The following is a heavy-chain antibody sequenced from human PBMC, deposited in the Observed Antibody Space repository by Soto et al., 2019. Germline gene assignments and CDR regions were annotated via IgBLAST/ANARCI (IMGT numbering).Heavy chain of an antibody. V-gene: IGHV3-23*01. CDR1: GFTFSSYA. CDR3: AKDQTSGWYTSPFDY. Sequence: GGSLRLSCAASGFTFSSYAMSWVRQAPGKGLEWVSAISGSGGSTYYADSVKGRFTISRDNSKNTLYLQMNSLRAEDTAVYYCAKDQTSGWYTSPFDYWGQGTLVTVSS. D-gene: IGHD6-19*01. CDR2: ISGSGGST. J-gene: IGHJ4*02.